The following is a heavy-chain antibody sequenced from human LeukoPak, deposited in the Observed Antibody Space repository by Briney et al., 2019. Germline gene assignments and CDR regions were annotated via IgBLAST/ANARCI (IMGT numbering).Heavy chain of an antibody. V-gene: IGHV4-4*02. J-gene: IGHJ4*02. CDR3: ASGDYQQFDY. D-gene: IGHD2-21*01. Sequence: SGTLFLTCAVSGGSISSSNWWSWVRQPPGKGLEWIGEIYHSGSTNYNPSLKSRVTISIDMSKNQISLKLSSMTAADTAVYYCASGDYQQFDYWGQGTLVTVSS. CDR1: GGSISSSNW. CDR2: IYHSGST.